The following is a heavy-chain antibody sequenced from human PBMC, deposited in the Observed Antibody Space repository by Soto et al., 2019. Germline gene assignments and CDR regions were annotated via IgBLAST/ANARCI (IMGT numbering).Heavy chain of an antibody. CDR3: ARLDKFNGGWS. CDR2: VSHDGKSG. D-gene: IGHD6-19*01. V-gene: IGHV3-30*14. Sequence: QVQLVESGGGVVQPGRSLRLSCAASGFTFSSYAMHWVRRAPGKGLEWVAAVSHDGKSGFYADSVSGRFTVSRDNSTSLVYLQMERLRPEDTALFYCARLDKFNGGWSWGQGTAVTVSS. CDR1: GFTFSSYA. J-gene: IGHJ4*02.